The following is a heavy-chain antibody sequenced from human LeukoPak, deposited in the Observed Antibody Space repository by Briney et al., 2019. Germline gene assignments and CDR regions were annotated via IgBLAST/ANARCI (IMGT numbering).Heavy chain of an antibody. Sequence: GGSLRLSCAASGFNFNNYDFHWVRQVAGKRLEWVAGIGTVADTFYPDSVMGRFTIPRENAKNSFYLQMNSLRAGDPAVYYCARGWGGHGRSWGALDFWGQGILVTVSS. J-gene: IGHJ4*02. CDR1: GFNFNNYD. CDR3: ARGWGGHGRSWGALDF. V-gene: IGHV3-13*01. D-gene: IGHD1-26*01. CDR2: IGTVADT.